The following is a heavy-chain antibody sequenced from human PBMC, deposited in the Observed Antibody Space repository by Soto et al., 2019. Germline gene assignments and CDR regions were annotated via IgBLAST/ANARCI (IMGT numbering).Heavy chain of an antibody. J-gene: IGHJ5*02. CDR2: IIPIFDTT. CDR1: GGTFSNYI. Sequence: QVQLVQSGAEVKKPGSSVKVSCKASGGTFSNYIINWVRQAPGQGLEWMGGIIPIFDTTNYAQKFQGRVTXXADEXXSTXXXXXXXXXXXXXXXXXXXXXXXXXXDIXSWFDPWGQGTLVTVSS. CDR3: XXXXXXXXDIXSWFDP. V-gene: IGHV1-69*12.